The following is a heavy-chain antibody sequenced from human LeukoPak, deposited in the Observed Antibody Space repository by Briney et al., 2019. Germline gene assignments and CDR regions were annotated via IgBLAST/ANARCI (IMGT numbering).Heavy chain of an antibody. D-gene: IGHD3-22*01. J-gene: IGHJ4*02. V-gene: IGHV3-74*01. Sequence: GGSLRLSCAASGFTFSSYWMHWVRQAPGKGLVWVSRINSDGRSTSYADSVKGRFTISRDNSTNTLHLQMNSLRAEDTAVYYCARHSSGYYHYDYWGPGTPVTVAS. CDR2: INSDGRST. CDR1: GFTFSSYW. CDR3: ARHSSGYYHYDY.